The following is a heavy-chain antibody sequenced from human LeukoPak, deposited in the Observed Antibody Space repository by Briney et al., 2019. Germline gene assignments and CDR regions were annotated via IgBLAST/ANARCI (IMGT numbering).Heavy chain of an antibody. J-gene: IGHJ3*02. CDR2: MNPNSGNT. V-gene: IGHV1-8*03. D-gene: IGHD3-3*01. CDR3: ARDLGLITIFGVVILTAGDAFDI. Sequence: ASVKVSCKASGYTFTSYDINWVRQATGQGLEWMGWMNPNSGNTGYAQKFQGRVTITRNTSISTAYMELSSLRSEDTAVYYCARDLGLITIFGVVILTAGDAFDIWGQGTMVTVSS. CDR1: GYTFTSYD.